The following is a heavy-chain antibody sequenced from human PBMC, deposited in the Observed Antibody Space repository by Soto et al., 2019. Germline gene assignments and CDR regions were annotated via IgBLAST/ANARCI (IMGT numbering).Heavy chain of an antibody. V-gene: IGHV4-59*08. CDR1: GGSISSYY. D-gene: IGHD4-17*01. Sequence: LTCTVSGGSISSYYWSWIRQPPGKGLEWIGYIYYSGSTNYNPSLKSRVTISVDTSKNQFSLKLSSVTAADTAVYYCARCGPDYGPIYWGQGTLVTVSS. CDR2: IYYSGST. J-gene: IGHJ4*02. CDR3: ARCGPDYGPIY.